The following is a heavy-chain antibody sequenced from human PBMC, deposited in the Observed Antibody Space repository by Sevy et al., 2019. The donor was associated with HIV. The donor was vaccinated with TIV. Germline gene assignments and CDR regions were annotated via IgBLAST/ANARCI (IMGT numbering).Heavy chain of an antibody. V-gene: IGHV1-24*01. CDR2: FDPEDGET. Sequence: ASVKVSCKVSGYTLTKLPMHWVRQAPGKGLEWMGGFDPEDGETIYAQRFQGRVTMTEDTSTDTAYMELSSLRSEDTAVYYCATLDFWSENPFYGTDVWAKGPRSPSP. D-gene: IGHD3-3*01. CDR3: ATLDFWSENPFYGTDV. J-gene: IGHJ6*02. CDR1: GYTLTKLP.